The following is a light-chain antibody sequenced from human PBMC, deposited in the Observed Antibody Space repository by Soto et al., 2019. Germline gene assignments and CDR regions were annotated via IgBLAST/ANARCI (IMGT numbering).Light chain of an antibody. CDR1: QNIRSNE. J-gene: IGKJ1*01. CDR3: QDYGTAAPWT. V-gene: IGKV3-20*01. Sequence: EVVLTQSPGTLSLSPGERATLSCRASQNIRSNELAWYQQKPRQARRVLIYRGSTRATGIPDGFGGRGSGTDFTLTITRLEREEFAVYYFQDYGTAAPWTFGQGTKVEIK. CDR2: RGS.